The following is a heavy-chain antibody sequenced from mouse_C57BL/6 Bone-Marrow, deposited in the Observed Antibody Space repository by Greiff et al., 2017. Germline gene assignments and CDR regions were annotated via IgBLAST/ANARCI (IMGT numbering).Heavy chain of an antibody. J-gene: IGHJ2*01. V-gene: IGHV1-64*01. Sequence: QVQLQQPGAELVKPGASVKLSCKASGYTFTSYWMHWVKQRPGQGLEWIGMIHPNSGSTNYNEKFKSKATLTVDKSSSTAYMQLSSLTSEDSAVYYCARERDYYGSSYGDYWGQGTTLTVSS. CDR1: GYTFTSYW. CDR3: ARERDYYGSSYGDY. CDR2: IHPNSGST. D-gene: IGHD1-1*01.